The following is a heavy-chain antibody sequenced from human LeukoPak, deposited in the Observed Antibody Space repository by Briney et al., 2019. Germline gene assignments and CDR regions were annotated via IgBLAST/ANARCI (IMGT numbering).Heavy chain of an antibody. CDR2: IYYSGNT. CDR1: GGSISSSSYY. V-gene: IGHV4-39*01. J-gene: IGHJ4*02. Sequence: SETLSLTCTVSGGSISSSSYYWGWIRQPPGKGLEWIGSIYYSGNTYYNPSLKSRVTISVDTSKNQFSLKLSSVTAADTTVYYCARHRDLRYSWSYYFDYWGQGTLVTVSS. D-gene: IGHD1-1*01. CDR3: ARHRDLRYSWSYYFDY.